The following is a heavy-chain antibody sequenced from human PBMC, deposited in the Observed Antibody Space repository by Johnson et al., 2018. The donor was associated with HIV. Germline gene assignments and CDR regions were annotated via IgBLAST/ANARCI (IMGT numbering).Heavy chain of an antibody. Sequence: VQLVESGGGLVKPGGSLRLSCVVSGFTFSYYGLHWVRQAPGVGLEWVAFIRYDGSNKYSADSVKGRFTISRDNSKNTLYLQMNSLRTEDTAVYYCARPDSGRYRDAFDIWGQGTMVTVSS. CDR1: GFTFSYYG. J-gene: IGHJ3*02. V-gene: IGHV3-30*02. D-gene: IGHD1-26*01. CDR3: ARPDSGRYRDAFDI. CDR2: IRYDGSNK.